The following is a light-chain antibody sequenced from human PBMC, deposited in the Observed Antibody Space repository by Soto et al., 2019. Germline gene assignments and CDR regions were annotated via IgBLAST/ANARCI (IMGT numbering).Light chain of an antibody. CDR3: QQYDNWPRT. J-gene: IGKJ1*01. CDR1: QSVSNN. CDR2: DAS. V-gene: IGKV3-15*01. Sequence: EIVLTQSPGTLSLSPGERATLSCRASQSVSNNYLAWYQQKPGQPPRLLIYDASTRATGIPSRFSGSGSGTEFTLTISSLKSEDFAVYYCQQYDNWPRTFGQGTKVDIK.